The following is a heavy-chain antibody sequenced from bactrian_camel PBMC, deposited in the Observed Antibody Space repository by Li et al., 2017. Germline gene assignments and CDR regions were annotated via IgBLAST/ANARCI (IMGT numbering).Heavy chain of an antibody. D-gene: IGHD4*01. CDR2: LDSDGIA. Sequence: VQLVESGGGSVQSGGSLTLSCAASENSDMRTCMGWFRQAPGKQREWVAGLDSDGIASYADSVKGRFTISQDNAKNTLYLEMVSLTPEDTAMYYCGAEGFIGSMCVATMNPDEYTYWGQGTQVTVS. CDR1: ENSDMRTC. J-gene: IGHJ4*01. CDR3: GAEGFIGSMCVATMNPDEYTY. V-gene: IGHV3S53*01.